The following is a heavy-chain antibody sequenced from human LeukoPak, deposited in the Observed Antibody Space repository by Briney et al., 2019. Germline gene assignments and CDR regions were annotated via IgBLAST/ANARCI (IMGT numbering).Heavy chain of an antibody. V-gene: IGHV4-34*01. CDR3: ARGPYYYDSSGYYYSGK. J-gene: IGHJ4*02. Sequence: SETLSLTCAVYGGSFSGYYWSWIRQPPGKGLEWIGEINHSGSTNYNPSLRSRVTISVDTSKNQFSLKLSSVTAADTAMYYCARGPYYYDSSGYYYSGKWGQGTLVTVSS. CDR2: INHSGST. CDR1: GGSFSGYY. D-gene: IGHD3-22*01.